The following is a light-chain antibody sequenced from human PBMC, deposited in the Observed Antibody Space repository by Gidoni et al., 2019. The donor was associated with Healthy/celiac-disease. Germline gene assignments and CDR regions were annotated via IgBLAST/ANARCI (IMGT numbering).Light chain of an antibody. CDR3: QQSYSTLALT. CDR2: AAS. V-gene: IGKV1-39*01. CDR1: QSISSY. Sequence: DIQMTQSPSALSASVGDRVTIPCPASQSISSYLNWYQQKPGKAPKLLIYAASSLQSGVPSRFSGSGSGTDFTLTISSLQPEDFATYYCQQSYSTLALTFGGGTKVEIK. J-gene: IGKJ4*01.